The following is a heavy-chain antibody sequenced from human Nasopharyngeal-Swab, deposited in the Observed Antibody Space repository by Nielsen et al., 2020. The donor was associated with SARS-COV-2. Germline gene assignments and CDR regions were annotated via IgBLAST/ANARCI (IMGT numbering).Heavy chain of an antibody. D-gene: IGHD3-3*01. CDR3: ARMIPERRGYYDFWSGYLGWFDP. J-gene: IGHJ5*02. Sequence: ASVKVSGKASGYTFTSYYMHWVRQAPGQGLEWMGIINPSGGSTSYAQKFQGRVTMTRDTSTSTVCMELSSLRSEDTAVYYCARMIPERRGYYDFWSGYLGWFDPWGQGTLVTVSS. CDR2: INPSGGST. CDR1: GYTFTSYY. V-gene: IGHV1-46*01.